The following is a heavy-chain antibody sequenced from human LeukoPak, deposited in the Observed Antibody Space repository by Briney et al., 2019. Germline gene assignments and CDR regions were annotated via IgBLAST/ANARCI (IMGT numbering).Heavy chain of an antibody. J-gene: IGHJ4*02. V-gene: IGHV4-59*01. CDR1: GGSISPYY. CDR3: ARGNGEYAYGYYFDY. Sequence: TSETLSLTCTVSGGSISPYYWGWIRQPPGKGLEFIGFMHYSGSANYHPSLKSRVSISLDTSKSQFSLNLSSVTAADTGMYFCARGNGEYAYGYYFDYWGQGSLVTVSS. CDR2: MHYSGSA. D-gene: IGHD5-18*01.